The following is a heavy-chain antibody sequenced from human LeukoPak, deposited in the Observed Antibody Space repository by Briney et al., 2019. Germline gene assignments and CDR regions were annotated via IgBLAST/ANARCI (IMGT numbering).Heavy chain of an antibody. Sequence: SETLSLTCTVSGGSISSYYWSWIWQPPGKGLEWIGYIYYSGSTNYNPSLKSRVTISVDTSKNQFSLRLSSVTAADTAVYYCAKTTVATWRYYFNYWGQGTLVTVSS. D-gene: IGHD4-17*01. V-gene: IGHV4-59*01. CDR2: IYYSGST. CDR1: GGSISSYY. J-gene: IGHJ4*02. CDR3: AKTTVATWRYYFNY.